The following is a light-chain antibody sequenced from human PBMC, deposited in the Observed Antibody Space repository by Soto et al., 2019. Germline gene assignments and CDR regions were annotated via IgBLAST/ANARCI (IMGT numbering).Light chain of an antibody. CDR3: QLRINWPPSIT. CDR2: GAS. Sequence: EIVLTQSPGTLSLSPGKRATLSCTASQSVSSNLAWYQQKPGQAPRLLIYGASTRATGIPARFRGSGSGTDFTLTISSLEPEDFAVYYCQLRINWPPSITFGQGTRLEIK. V-gene: IGKV3-11*01. J-gene: IGKJ5*01. CDR1: QSVSSN.